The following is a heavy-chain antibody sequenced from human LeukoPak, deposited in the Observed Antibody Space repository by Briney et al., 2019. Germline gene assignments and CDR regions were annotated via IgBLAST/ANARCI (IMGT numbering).Heavy chain of an antibody. CDR3: AKEVALDYGDSGGFDY. V-gene: IGHV3-23*01. D-gene: IGHD4-17*01. CDR1: GFTFRSYA. Sequence: GGSLRLSGGASGFTFRSYAMSWVRQAPGKGLEWVSAISGSGGRTYYADSVKGRFTISRDNSKNTLYLQMNSLRAEDTAVYYCAKEVALDYGDSGGFDYWGQGTLVTVSS. J-gene: IGHJ4*02. CDR2: ISGSGGRT.